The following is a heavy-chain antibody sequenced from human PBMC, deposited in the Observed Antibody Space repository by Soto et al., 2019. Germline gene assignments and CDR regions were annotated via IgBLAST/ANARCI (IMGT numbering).Heavy chain of an antibody. J-gene: IGHJ4*02. CDR2: IRSKAYGGTT. CDR3: TRDAYWSGYRSNFDY. CDR1: GFTFGDYA. V-gene: IGHV3-49*04. Sequence: TGGSLRLSCTASGFTFGDYAMSWVRQAPGKGLEWVGFIRSKAYGGTTEYAASVKGRFTISRDDSKSIAYLQMNSLKTEDTAVYYCTRDAYWSGYRSNFDYWGQGTLVTVSS. D-gene: IGHD3-3*01.